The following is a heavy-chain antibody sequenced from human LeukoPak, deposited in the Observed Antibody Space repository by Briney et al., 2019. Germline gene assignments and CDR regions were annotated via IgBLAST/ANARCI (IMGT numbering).Heavy chain of an antibody. CDR2: ISAYNGNT. Sequence: ASVKVSCKASGYTFTSYGISWVRQAPGQGLEWMGWISAYNGNTNYAQKLQGRVTMTTDTSTSTAYMELSSLRSEDTAVYYCARATNYYDSSGYSNTVYYFDYWGQGTLVTVSS. CDR1: GYTFTSYG. V-gene: IGHV1-18*01. J-gene: IGHJ4*02. CDR3: ARATNYYDSSGYSNTVYYFDY. D-gene: IGHD3-22*01.